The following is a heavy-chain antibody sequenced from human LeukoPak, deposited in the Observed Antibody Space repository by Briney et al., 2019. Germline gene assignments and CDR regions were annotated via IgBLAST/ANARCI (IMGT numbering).Heavy chain of an antibody. CDR3: ARHHRGKTPTFDY. CDR2: INHSGST. CDR1: GGSFSGYY. V-gene: IGHV4-34*01. J-gene: IGHJ4*02. D-gene: IGHD3-16*01. Sequence: SETLSLTCAVYGGSFSGYYWSWIRQPPGKGLEWIGEINHSGSTNCNPSLKSRVTISVDTSKNQFSLKLSSVTAADTAVYYCARHHRGKTPTFDYWGQGTLVTVSS.